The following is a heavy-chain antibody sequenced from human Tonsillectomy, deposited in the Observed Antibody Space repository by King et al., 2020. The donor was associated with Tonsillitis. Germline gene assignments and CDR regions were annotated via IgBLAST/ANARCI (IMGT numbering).Heavy chain of an antibody. CDR2: ISNSGSYK. Sequence: VQLVESGGGLVKPGGSLRLSCAASGFTFRSYSMNWVRQAPGKGLEWVSSISNSGSYKYYADSVKDRFTISRDNAKNSLNLQMNSLRAEDTDVYYFARGKDWNDNWGQGTLVTVSS. CDR3: ARGKDWNDN. V-gene: IGHV3-21*01. CDR1: GFTFRSYS. D-gene: IGHD1-1*01. J-gene: IGHJ4*02.